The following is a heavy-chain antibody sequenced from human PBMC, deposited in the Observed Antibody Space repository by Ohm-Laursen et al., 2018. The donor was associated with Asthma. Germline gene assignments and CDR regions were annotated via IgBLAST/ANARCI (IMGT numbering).Heavy chain of an antibody. CDR3: ASALSTSPGYSFDY. CDR1: GYTFTSFG. V-gene: IGHV1-18*01. CDR2: ISAYNGDT. D-gene: IGHD3-9*01. Sequence: ASVKVSCKASGYTFTSFGINWVRQAPGQGLEWMGWISAYNGDTNYAQKFQGRVSMTTDTSTTTAYMELKSLTSDDTAVDYCASALSTSPGYSFDYWGQGTLVPVSS. J-gene: IGHJ4*02.